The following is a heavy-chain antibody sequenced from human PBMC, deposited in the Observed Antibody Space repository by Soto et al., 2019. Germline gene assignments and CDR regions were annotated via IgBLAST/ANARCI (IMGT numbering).Heavy chain of an antibody. J-gene: IGHJ4*02. CDR3: AHSVVAGLGYYFDY. D-gene: IGHD6-19*01. CDR2: IYWDDDK. Sequence: QITLKESGPTLVKPTQTLTLTCTFSGFSLSSTRVAVGWIRQPPGKALEWLALIYWDDDKRYSPFLKSRLTITKDTSKNQVVLTMTNMDPVATATDYCAHSVVAGLGYYFDYWGQGTLVTVSS. V-gene: IGHV2-5*02. CDR1: GFSLSSTRVA.